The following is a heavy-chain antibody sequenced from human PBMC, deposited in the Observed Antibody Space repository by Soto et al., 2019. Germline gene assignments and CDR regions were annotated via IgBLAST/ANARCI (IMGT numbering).Heavy chain of an antibody. V-gene: IGHV1-3*05. J-gene: IGHJ6*02. CDR1: GYTFTSYA. CDR2: INAGNGNT. CDR3: ASDPSYSGMDV. Sequence: QVQLVQSGAEEKKPGASVKVSCKASGYTFTSYAMHWVRQAPGQRLEWMGWINAGNGNTKYSQKFQGRVTITRDTSVSTAYMELSSLRSDDTAVYYCASDPSYSGMDVWGQGTTVTVSS.